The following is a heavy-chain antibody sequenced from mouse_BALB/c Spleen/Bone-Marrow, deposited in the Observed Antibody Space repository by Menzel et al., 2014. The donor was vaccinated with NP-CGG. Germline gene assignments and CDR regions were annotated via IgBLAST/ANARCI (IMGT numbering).Heavy chain of an antibody. D-gene: IGHD4-1*01. CDR2: IWAGGST. J-gene: IGHJ1*01. CDR3: ARDWDWYFDV. Sequence: VMLVESGPGLVAPSQSLSITCTVSGFSLTSYGVHWVRQPPGKGLEWLGVIWAGGSTNYNSALMSRLSISKDNSKSQXFLKMNSLQTDDTAMYYCARDWDWYFDVWGAGTTVTVSS. V-gene: IGHV2-9*02. CDR1: GFSLTSYG.